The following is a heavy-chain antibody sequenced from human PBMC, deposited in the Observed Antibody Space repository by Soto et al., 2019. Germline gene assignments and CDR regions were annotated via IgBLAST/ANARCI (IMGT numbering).Heavy chain of an antibody. CDR1: GGTFSSYA. V-gene: IGHV1-69*06. CDR3: AREPGAATGFDP. J-gene: IGHJ5*02. CDR2: IIPNSGTA. D-gene: IGHD1-1*01. Sequence: SVKVSCKASGGTFSSYAISWVRQAPGQGLEWMGWIIPNSGTANYAQKFQGRVAMTSDTSTRTAYLGLWSLRSDDTAVYYCAREPGAATGFDPWGQGTLVTVSS.